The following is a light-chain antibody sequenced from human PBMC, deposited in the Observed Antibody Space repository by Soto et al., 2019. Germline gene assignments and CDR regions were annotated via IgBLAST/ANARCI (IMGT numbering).Light chain of an antibody. CDR3: QQRANWLT. J-gene: IGKJ4*01. CDR1: QTVTSY. Sequence: EIVLTQSPATLSLSPGDRATLYCRADQTVTSYLAWYQQKPGQPPRLLIYDASNRATGIPARFSGSGSGTAFTLTISSLEPEDFAVYYCQQRANWLTFGGGTRVEIK. V-gene: IGKV3-11*01. CDR2: DAS.